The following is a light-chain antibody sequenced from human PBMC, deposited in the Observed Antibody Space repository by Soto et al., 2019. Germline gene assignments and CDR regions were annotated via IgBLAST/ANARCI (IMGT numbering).Light chain of an antibody. CDR3: QQYFNWPLTWT. J-gene: IGKJ1*01. Sequence: EIVMTQSPATLSVSPGERATLSCRASQSISNTLAWFQQKPGQGPRLLIYGASARATGIPARFSGSGSGTEFTLTISSLQSEDFAFYYCQQYFNWPLTWTFGPGSKVQIK. V-gene: IGKV3-15*01. CDR1: QSISNT. CDR2: GAS.